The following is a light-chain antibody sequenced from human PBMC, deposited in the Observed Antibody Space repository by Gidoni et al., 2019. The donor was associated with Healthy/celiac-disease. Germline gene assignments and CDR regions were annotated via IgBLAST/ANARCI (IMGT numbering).Light chain of an antibody. CDR2: LGS. CDR3: MQDVQTPRT. V-gene: IGKV2-28*01. Sequence: DIVMTQSPLSLPVTPAAPASVSCRPSCSLLHSNGYNYLDWYLQKPGQAPQLLIYLGSNRASGVPDRFSGSGSGTDFTLKISRVEAEDVGVYYCMQDVQTPRTFGQXTKLEIK. CDR1: CSLLHSNGYNY. J-gene: IGKJ2*01.